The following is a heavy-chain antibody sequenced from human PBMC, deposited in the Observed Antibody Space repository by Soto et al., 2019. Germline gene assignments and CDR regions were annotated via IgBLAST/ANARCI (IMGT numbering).Heavy chain of an antibody. D-gene: IGHD6-19*01. CDR2: IDPSDSYT. CDR1: GYSFTSYW. V-gene: IGHV5-10-1*01. Sequence: PGESLKISCKGSGYSFTSYWISWVRQMPGKGLEWMGRIDPSDSYTNYSPSFQGHVTISAGKSISTAYLQWSSLKASDTAMYYCARTEQWLDSWFDPWAREPWSPSPQ. CDR3: ARTEQWLDSWFDP. J-gene: IGHJ5*02.